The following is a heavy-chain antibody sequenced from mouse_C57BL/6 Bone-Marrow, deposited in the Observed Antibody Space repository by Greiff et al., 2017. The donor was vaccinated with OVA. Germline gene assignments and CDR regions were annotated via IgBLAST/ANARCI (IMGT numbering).Heavy chain of an antibody. CDR2: IWSGGST. V-gene: IGHV2-2*01. CDR1: GFSLTRFG. J-gene: IGHJ4*01. D-gene: IGHD6-1*01. Sequence: QVQLKESGPGLVQPSQSLSITCTVSGFSLTRFGVHWVRQSPGKGLEWLGVIWSGGSTDYNAAFISRLSISKDNSKSQVFFKMNSLQADDTAIYYCARNCRPHFDYYAMDYWGQGTSVTVSS. CDR3: ARNCRPHFDYYAMDY.